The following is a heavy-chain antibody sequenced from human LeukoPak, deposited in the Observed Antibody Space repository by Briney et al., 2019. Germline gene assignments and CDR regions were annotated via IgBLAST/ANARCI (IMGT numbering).Heavy chain of an antibody. CDR1: GGSFSGYY. CDR3: ARVSSGQQWLVGNWFDP. D-gene: IGHD6-19*01. Sequence: SETLSLTCAVYGGSFSGYYWSWIRQPPGKGLEWIGEINHSGSTNYNPSLKSRVTISVDTSKNQFSLKLSSVTAADTAVYYCARVSSGQQWLVGNWFDPWGQGTLVTVSS. J-gene: IGHJ5*02. CDR2: INHSGST. V-gene: IGHV4-34*01.